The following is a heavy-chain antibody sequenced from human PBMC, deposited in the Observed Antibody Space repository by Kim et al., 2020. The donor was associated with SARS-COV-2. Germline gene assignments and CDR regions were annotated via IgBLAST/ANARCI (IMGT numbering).Heavy chain of an antibody. D-gene: IGHD6-13*01. Sequence: VKGRFTISGDNSKNTLYLQMNSLRAEDTAVYYCAKGPVGSSWYSLSFADYWGQGTLVTVSS. CDR3: AKGPVGSSWYSLSFADY. V-gene: IGHV3-23*01. J-gene: IGHJ4*02.